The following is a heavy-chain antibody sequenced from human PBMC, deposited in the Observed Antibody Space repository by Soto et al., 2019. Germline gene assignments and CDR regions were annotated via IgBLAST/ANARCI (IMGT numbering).Heavy chain of an antibody. CDR1: GYTFTSYG. V-gene: IGHV1-18*01. D-gene: IGHD3-3*01. J-gene: IGHJ6*02. CDR2: ISAYNGNT. Sequence: ASVKVSCTASGYTFTSYGISWVRQAPGQGLEWMGWISAYNGNTNYAQKLQGRVTMTTDTSTSTAYMELRSLRSDDTAVYYCAREPIFGVVIHHYGMDVWGQGTTVTVSS. CDR3: AREPIFGVVIHHYGMDV.